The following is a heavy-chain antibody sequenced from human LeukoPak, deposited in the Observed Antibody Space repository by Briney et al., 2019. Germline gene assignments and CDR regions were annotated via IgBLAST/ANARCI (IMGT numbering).Heavy chain of an antibody. D-gene: IGHD4-17*01. CDR2: MNPNSGNT. CDR1: GYTFTSYG. V-gene: IGHV1-8*02. CDR3: ARGHDYGDPEPGY. Sequence: ASVKVSCKASGYTFTSYGISWVRQAPGQGLEWMGWMNPNSGNTGYAQKFQGRVTMTRNTSISTAYMELSSLRSEDTAVYYCARGHDYGDPEPGYWGQGTLVTVSS. J-gene: IGHJ4*02.